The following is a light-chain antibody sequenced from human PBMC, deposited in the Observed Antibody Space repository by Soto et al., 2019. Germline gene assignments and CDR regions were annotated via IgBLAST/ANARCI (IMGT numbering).Light chain of an antibody. CDR2: AAS. CDR3: KQYGGSPIT. J-gene: IGKJ5*01. Sequence: EIVLMQSPGTLSLSPGERATLSCRASQSMTRTYIAWYQKKPGQAPRLLIYAASIRASGVPVRFSGSGSGTDFNLTITRLEPEDFALYYCKQYGGSPITFGLVTRLEIK. V-gene: IGKV3-20*01. CDR1: QSMTRTY.